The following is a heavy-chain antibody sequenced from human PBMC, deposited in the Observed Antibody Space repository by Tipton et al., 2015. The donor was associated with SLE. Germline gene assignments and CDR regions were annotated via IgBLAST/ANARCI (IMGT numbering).Heavy chain of an antibody. V-gene: IGHV4-59*08. CDR1: GGSISGYH. CDR3: ARQVGVAYYYAMDG. CDR2: ISYTETT. Sequence: TLSLTCTVSGGSISGYHWSWLRQPPGKGLEWIGYISYTETTKYNPSLESRVIISVDTSKNHFSLRLNSVTAADTAMYYCARQVGVAYYYAMDGWGQGTTVVISS. J-gene: IGHJ6*02. D-gene: IGHD2-15*01.